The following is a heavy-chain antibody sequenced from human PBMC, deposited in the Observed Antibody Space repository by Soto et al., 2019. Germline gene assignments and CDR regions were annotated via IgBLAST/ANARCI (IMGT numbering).Heavy chain of an antibody. CDR1: GFTFSSYS. CDR3: ARGAAARLNDY. V-gene: IGHV3-21*01. Sequence: GGSLRPSCAASGFTFSSYSMNWVRQAPGKGLEWVSSISSSSSYIYYADSVKGRFTISRDNAKNSLYLQMNSLRAEDTAVYYCARGAAARLNDYWGQGTLVTVSS. J-gene: IGHJ4*02. D-gene: IGHD6-6*01. CDR2: ISSSSSYI.